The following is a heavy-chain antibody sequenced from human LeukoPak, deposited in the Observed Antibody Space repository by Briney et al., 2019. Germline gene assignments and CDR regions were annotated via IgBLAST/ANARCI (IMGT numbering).Heavy chain of an antibody. V-gene: IGHV3-21*01. CDR3: ARPYYYGSGSFRGMDV. CDR1: GFTFSSYS. J-gene: IGHJ6*02. Sequence: GGSLRLSSAASGFTFSSYSMNWVRQAPGKGLEWVSSISSSSNYIYYADSVKGRFTLSRDNAKNSLYLQMNSLRAEDTAVYYCARPYYYGSGSFRGMDVWGQGTTVTVSS. CDR2: ISSSSNYI. D-gene: IGHD3-10*01.